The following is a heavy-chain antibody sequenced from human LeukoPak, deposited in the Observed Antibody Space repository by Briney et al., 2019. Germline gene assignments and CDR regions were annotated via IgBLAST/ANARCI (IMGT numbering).Heavy chain of an antibody. V-gene: IGHV3-30*18. CDR2: LAGDGVNI. CDR1: GFTFSIYG. D-gene: IGHD2/OR15-2a*01. CDR3: AKAAVYSNRWTPFDD. J-gene: IGHJ4*02. Sequence: GRSLRLSCAASGFTFSIYGMHWVRQAPGKGLEWVALLAGDGVNIFYADSMKGRFTISRDNSKNTLYLQMNSLRPEDTAVYYCAKAAVYSNRWTPFDDWGQGTLVTVSS.